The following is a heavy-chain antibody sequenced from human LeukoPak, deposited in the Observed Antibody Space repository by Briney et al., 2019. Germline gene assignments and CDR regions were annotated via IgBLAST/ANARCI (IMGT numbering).Heavy chain of an antibody. J-gene: IGHJ6*03. V-gene: IGHV4-39*01. CDR3: ARHLYYDSRDYYYYMDV. CDR1: GGSISSRSYY. Sequence: SETLSLTCSVSGGSISSRSYYWGWLRQPPGKGLEWIGSFYYSGNTYYNPSLKGRVTRSVDTSKNQFTLRLCPVTAADTAVYYCARHLYYDSRDYYYYMDVWGKGTTVTVSS. D-gene: IGHD3-3*01. CDR2: FYYSGNT.